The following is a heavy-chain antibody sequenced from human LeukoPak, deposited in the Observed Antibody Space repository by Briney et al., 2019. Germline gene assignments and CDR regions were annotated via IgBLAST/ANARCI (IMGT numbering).Heavy chain of an antibody. CDR3: ARGRRVYYYYYYYMDV. V-gene: IGHV4-34*01. Sequence: SETLSLTCAVYGGSFSGYYWSWIRQSPGKGLEWIGEINHSGSTNYNPSLKSRVTISVDTSKNQFSLKLSSVTAADTAVYYCARGRRVYYYYYYYMDVWGKGTTVTVSS. CDR1: GGSFSGYY. CDR2: INHSGST. D-gene: IGHD3-3*01. J-gene: IGHJ6*03.